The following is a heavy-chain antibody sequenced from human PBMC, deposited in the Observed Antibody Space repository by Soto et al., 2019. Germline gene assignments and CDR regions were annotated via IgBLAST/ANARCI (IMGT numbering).Heavy chain of an antibody. Sequence: SETLSLTCTVSGGSISTYYWSWIRQPAGKELEWLGRINPSGSNNYNPSLKTRVTMSVDTSNKQFSLSLSSMTAADTAVYYCARQEMTTGYNWCDPWGQGTRVTVSS. D-gene: IGHD4-4*01. CDR3: ARQEMTTGYNWCDP. CDR1: GGSISTYY. CDR2: INPSGSN. J-gene: IGHJ5*02. V-gene: IGHV4-4*07.